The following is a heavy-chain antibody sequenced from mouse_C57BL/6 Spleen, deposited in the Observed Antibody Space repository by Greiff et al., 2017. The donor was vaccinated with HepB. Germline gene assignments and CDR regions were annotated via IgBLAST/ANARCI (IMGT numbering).Heavy chain of an antibody. CDR3: ARNLYYDAYYFDY. CDR1: GFTFSDYG. Sequence: EVQGVESGGGLVKPGGSLKLSCAASGFTFSDYGMHWVRQAPEKGLEWVAYISSGSSTIYYADTVKGRFTISRDNAKNTLFLQMTSLRSEDTAMYYCARNLYYDAYYFDYWGQGTTLTVSS. D-gene: IGHD2-4*01. J-gene: IGHJ2*01. CDR2: ISSGSSTI. V-gene: IGHV5-17*01.